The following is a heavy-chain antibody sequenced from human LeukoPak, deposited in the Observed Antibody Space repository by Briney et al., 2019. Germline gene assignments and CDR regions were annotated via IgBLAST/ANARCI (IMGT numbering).Heavy chain of an antibody. V-gene: IGHV3-64*01. CDR3: ARDGPYGSGSTGIDY. CDR1: GFTFKTYA. Sequence: GGSLRLSCAASGFTFKTYAMTWVRQAPGKGLEYVSAISSNGGSTYYANSVKGRFTISRDNSKNTLYLQMGSLRAEDMAVYYCARDGPYGSGSTGIDYWGQGTLVTVSS. J-gene: IGHJ4*02. D-gene: IGHD3-10*01. CDR2: ISSNGGST.